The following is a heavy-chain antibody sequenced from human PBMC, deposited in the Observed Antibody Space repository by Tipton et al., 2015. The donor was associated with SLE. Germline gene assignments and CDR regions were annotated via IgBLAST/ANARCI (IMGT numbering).Heavy chain of an antibody. CDR1: GGSISSGSYY. CDR2: IYHSGST. J-gene: IGHJ6*03. Sequence: TLSLTCTVSGGSISSGSYYWSWIRQPPGKGLEWIGSIYHSGSTYYNPSLKSRVTISVDTSKNQFSLKLSSVTAADTAVYYCARDSGSYLNYYYYYYMDVWGKGTTVTVSS. D-gene: IGHD1-26*01. CDR3: ARDSGSYLNYYYYYYMDV. V-gene: IGHV4-39*07.